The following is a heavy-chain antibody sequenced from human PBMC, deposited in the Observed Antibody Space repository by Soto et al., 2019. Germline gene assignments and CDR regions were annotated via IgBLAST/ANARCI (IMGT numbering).Heavy chain of an antibody. CDR3: VRQNADSGSHYYAMDV. CDR2: LFSDAER. Sequence: SGPTLVNPTETLTLTCTISGFSLTTGRMGVSWIRQPPGKALEWLAHLFSDAERSYRTSLQSRLNAYEGASGAQVVLTMTNMDPVDTGTYFCVRQNADSGSHYYAMDVWGQGAAVTVYS. D-gene: IGHD5-12*01. V-gene: IGHV2-26*03. J-gene: IGHJ6*02. CDR1: GFSLTTGRMG.